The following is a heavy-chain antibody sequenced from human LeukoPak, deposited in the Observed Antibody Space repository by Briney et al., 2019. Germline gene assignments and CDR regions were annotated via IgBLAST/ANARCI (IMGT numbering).Heavy chain of an antibody. CDR1: GFTFSSYG. Sequence: PGGSLRLSCAASGFTFSSYGMHWVRQAPGEGLEWVAFIRYDGSNKYYADSVKGRFTISRDNSKNTLYLQMNSLRAEDTAVYYCAKVLYGDYYFDYWGQGTLVTVSS. D-gene: IGHD4-17*01. CDR3: AKVLYGDYYFDY. CDR2: IRYDGSNK. J-gene: IGHJ4*02. V-gene: IGHV3-30*02.